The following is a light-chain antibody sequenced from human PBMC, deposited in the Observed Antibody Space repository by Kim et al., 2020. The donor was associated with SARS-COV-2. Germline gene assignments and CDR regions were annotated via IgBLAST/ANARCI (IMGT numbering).Light chain of an antibody. CDR3: QVWDSSSDHRVV. CDR1: SIGSKS. CDR2: YDS. J-gene: IGLJ2*01. Sequence: SYELTQPPSVSVAPGKTARVSCGGNSIGSKSVHWYQQKSGQAPVLVISYDSDRPSGIPERFSGSNSGNTATMTISRVEAGDEADYYCQVWDSSSDHRVVFGGGTQLTVL. V-gene: IGLV3-21*04.